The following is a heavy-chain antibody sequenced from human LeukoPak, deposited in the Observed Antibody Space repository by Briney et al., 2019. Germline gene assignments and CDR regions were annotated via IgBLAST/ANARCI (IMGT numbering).Heavy chain of an antibody. J-gene: IGHJ4*02. CDR3: ARDAKYYYDSSGYYIY. Sequence: SVKVSCKASGGTFSSYAISWVRQAPGQGLEWMGRIIPILGIANYAQKFQGRVTITADKSTSTAYMELSSLRSEDTAVYYCARDAKYYYDSSGYYIYWGQGTPVTVSS. CDR2: IIPILGIA. CDR1: GGTFSSYA. V-gene: IGHV1-69*04. D-gene: IGHD3-22*01.